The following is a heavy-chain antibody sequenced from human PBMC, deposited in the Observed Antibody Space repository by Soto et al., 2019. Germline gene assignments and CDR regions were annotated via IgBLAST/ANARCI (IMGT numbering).Heavy chain of an antibody. V-gene: IGHV4-34*01. Sequence: QVQLQQWGAGLLKPSETLSLTCAVYGGSFSGYYWSWILQPPGKGLEWIGESNHVGSTNYNPSLKSRVTMSVDPSKNQFSLRLTSVTAADTAVYYCARVLLAGVTTDWGQGTLVIVSS. J-gene: IGHJ4*02. CDR1: GGSFSGYY. CDR2: SNHVGST. CDR3: ARVLLAGVTTD. D-gene: IGHD5-18*01.